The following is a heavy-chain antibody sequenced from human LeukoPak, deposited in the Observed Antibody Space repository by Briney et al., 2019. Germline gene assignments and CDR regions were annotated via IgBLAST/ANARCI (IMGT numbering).Heavy chain of an antibody. V-gene: IGHV3-23*01. CDR3: AKARLVRGVIMTPFYFDY. D-gene: IGHD3-10*01. Sequence: GGSLRLSCAASGFIFSSYAMSWVRQAPGKGLEWVSAVTGSGDSTYYADSVKGRFTVSRDNSKNTLYLRMNSLRAEDTAVYYCAKARLVRGVIMTPFYFDYWGQGTLVTLSS. J-gene: IGHJ4*02. CDR2: VTGSGDST. CDR1: GFIFSSYA.